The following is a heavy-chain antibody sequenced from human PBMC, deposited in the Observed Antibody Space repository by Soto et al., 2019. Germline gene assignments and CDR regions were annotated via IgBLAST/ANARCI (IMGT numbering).Heavy chain of an antibody. V-gene: IGHV1-69*01. D-gene: IGHD3-22*01. Sequence: QVQLVQSGAEVKKPGSSVKVSCKASGGPFSSYAISWVRLAPGQGLEWMGGIIPIFGTANYAQQFQGRFTITADESTSTAYRELSSLRSEDTAVYYCARGSKGSDSSGYYPCAYWGQETPVTVSS. CDR2: IIPIFGTA. J-gene: IGHJ4*02. CDR1: GGPFSSYA. CDR3: ARGSKGSDSSGYYPCAY.